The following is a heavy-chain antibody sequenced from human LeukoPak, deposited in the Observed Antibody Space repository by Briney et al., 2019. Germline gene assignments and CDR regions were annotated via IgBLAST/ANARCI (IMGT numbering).Heavy chain of an antibody. CDR2: ISAHNGNT. V-gene: IGHV1-18*01. D-gene: IGHD3-3*01. Sequence: GASVKVSCKASAYTFTNYGIAWVRQAPGQGLEWMGWISAHNGNTNYAQKLQGRVTMTTDTSTSTAYMELRSLASDDTAVYYCARVDFWSGYPDYWGQGTLVTVSS. CDR1: AYTFTNYG. J-gene: IGHJ4*02. CDR3: ARVDFWSGYPDY.